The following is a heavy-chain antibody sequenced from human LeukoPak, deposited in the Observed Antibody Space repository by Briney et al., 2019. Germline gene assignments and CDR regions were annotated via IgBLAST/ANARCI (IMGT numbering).Heavy chain of an antibody. V-gene: IGHV3-74*01. D-gene: IGHD6-19*01. Sequence: GGSLRLSCAVSGFTFSDHYMSWIRQAPGKGLVWVSRINNDGSSTTYADSVQGRFTISRDNAKNTLYLQMNSLRAEDTAVYYCAKGGGSGWNFIDYWGQGTLVTVSS. CDR1: GFTFSDHY. CDR3: AKGGGSGWNFIDY. J-gene: IGHJ4*02. CDR2: INNDGSST.